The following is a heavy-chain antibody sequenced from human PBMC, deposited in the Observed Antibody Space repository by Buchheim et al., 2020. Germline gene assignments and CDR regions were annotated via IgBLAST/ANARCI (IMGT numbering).Heavy chain of an antibody. Sequence: EVQLVESGGDLVQPGGSLRLSCAASGFTFNIFSMNWVRQAPGKGLEWVSYISPSGRPIYYTDSVQGRFTISRDNAQHSLYLQINNLRAEDTAVYYCAIETDYFDYWGQGAL. CDR3: AIETDYFDY. V-gene: IGHV3-48*01. CDR2: ISPSGRPI. J-gene: IGHJ4*02. CDR1: GFTFNIFS.